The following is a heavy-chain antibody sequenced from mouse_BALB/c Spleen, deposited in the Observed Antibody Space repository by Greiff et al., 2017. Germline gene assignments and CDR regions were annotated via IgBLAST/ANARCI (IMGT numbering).Heavy chain of an antibody. J-gene: IGHJ3*01. D-gene: IGHD1-2*01. V-gene: IGHV5-12-2*01. CDR1: GFTFSSYT. CDR2: ISNGGGST. Sequence: EVNVVESGGGLAQPGGSLKLSCAASGFTFSSYTMSWVRQTPEKRLEWVAYISNGGGSTYYPDTVKGRFTISRDNAKNTLYLQMSSLKSEDTAMYYCASQNSLLRLRGFAYWGQGTLVTVSA. CDR3: ASQNSLLRLRGFAY.